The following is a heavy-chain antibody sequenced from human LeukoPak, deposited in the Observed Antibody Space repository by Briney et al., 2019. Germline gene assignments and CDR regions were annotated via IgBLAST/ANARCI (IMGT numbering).Heavy chain of an antibody. CDR3: ARAGTNSSSWYYYYYMDV. CDR2: INPNSGGT. CDR1: GYTFTGYY. Sequence: ASVKVSCKASGYTFTGYYMHWVRQAPGQGLEWMGWINPNSGGTNYAQKFQGRVTMTRDTSISTAYMELSRLRSDDTAVYYCARAGTNSSSWYYYYYMDVWGKGTTVTVSS. J-gene: IGHJ6*03. D-gene: IGHD6-13*01. V-gene: IGHV1-2*02.